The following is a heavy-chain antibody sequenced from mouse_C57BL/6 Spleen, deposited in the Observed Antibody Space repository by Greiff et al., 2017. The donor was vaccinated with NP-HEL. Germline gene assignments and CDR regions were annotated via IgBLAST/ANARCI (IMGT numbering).Heavy chain of an antibody. V-gene: IGHV5-4*01. CDR1: GFTFSSYA. J-gene: IGHJ4*01. CDR2: ISDGGSYT. D-gene: IGHD2-5*01. CDR3: ARDRPLYYSNYKGYAMDY. Sequence: EVKLMESGGGLVKPGGSLKLSCAASGFTFSSYAMSWVRQTPEKRLEWVATISDGGSYTYYPDNVKGRFTISRDNAKNNLYLQMSHLKSEDTAMYYCARDRPLYYSNYKGYAMDYWGQGTSVTVSS.